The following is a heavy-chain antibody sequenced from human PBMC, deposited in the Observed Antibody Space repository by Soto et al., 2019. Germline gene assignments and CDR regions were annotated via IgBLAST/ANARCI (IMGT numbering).Heavy chain of an antibody. CDR3: ARDPGYCTNGVCPIFDF. V-gene: IGHV4-59*02. Sequence: PSETLSLTCTVSGDSVTNYFWSWMRQPPGKGLEWIGHMYHGGRTNYSPSLKSRVTMSLDSSKNQFSLNLSSVTAADTADYFCARDPGYCTNGVCPIFDFWGQGVLVTVSS. CDR1: GDSVTNYF. J-gene: IGHJ4*02. CDR2: MYHGGRT. D-gene: IGHD2-8*01.